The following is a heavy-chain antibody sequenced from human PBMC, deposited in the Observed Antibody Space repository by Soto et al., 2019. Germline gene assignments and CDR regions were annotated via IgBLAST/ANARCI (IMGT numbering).Heavy chain of an antibody. J-gene: IGHJ4*02. V-gene: IGHV4-34*01. CDR2: INHSGST. Sequence: QVQLQQWGAGLLKPSETLSLTCAVYGGSFSGYYWSWIRQPPGKGLEWIGEINHSGSTNYNPSLKSRVTISVDTSKNQFSLTLSSVTAADTALYYCARRTLYGSRFDYCGQGTLVTVSS. CDR3: ARRTLYGSRFDY. D-gene: IGHD3-16*01. CDR1: GGSFSGYY.